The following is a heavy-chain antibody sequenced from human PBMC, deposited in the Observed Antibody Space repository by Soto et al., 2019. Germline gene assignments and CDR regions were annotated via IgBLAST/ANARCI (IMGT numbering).Heavy chain of an antibody. V-gene: IGHV4-4*02. D-gene: IGHD6-13*01. CDR1: SGSISSSNW. Sequence: SETLSLTCAVSSGSISSSNWWSWVRQPPGKGLEWIGEIYHSGSTNYNPYLKNRVTISVDKSKNQFSLKLSSVTAADTAVYYCAREAAALDYWGQGTLVTVSS. CDR2: IYHSGST. CDR3: AREAAALDY. J-gene: IGHJ4*02.